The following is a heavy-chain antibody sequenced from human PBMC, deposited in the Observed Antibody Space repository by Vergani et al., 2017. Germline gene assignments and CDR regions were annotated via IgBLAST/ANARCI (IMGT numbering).Heavy chain of an antibody. CDR1: GFTFSNSA. J-gene: IGHJ4*01. CDR2: NSGPDLST. V-gene: IGHV3-23*01. Sequence: EVHLLESGGGLVQSGGSLRLSCAASGFTFSNSAVSWVRQAPGRGLAWVSSNSGPDLSTYYADSVQGRFSISRDNSKNTVFLQMHSLRAEDTAIYYCVKEKIDLGSYFFDSWGHGILVTVSS. CDR3: VKEKIDLGSYFFDS. D-gene: IGHD2/OR15-2a*01.